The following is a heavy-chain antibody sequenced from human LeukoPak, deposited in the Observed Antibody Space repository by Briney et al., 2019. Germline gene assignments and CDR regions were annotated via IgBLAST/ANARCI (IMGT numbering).Heavy chain of an antibody. CDR1: GFTFTSYT. Sequence: GGSLRLSCAASGFTFTSYTMNWVRQAPGKGLEWVSSISSSSLYIYYADSTKGRFTISRDNAKNSLYLQMNSLSAEDTAVYYCASEHSGNYYRPFDYWGQGTLVTVSS. CDR2: ISSSSLYI. D-gene: IGHD1-26*01. CDR3: ASEHSGNYYRPFDY. V-gene: IGHV3-21*01. J-gene: IGHJ4*02.